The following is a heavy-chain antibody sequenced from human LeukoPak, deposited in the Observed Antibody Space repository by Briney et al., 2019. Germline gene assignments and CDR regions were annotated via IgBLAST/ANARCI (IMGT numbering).Heavy chain of an antibody. D-gene: IGHD1-26*01. CDR1: GGTFSSYA. J-gene: IGHJ6*02. V-gene: IGHV1-69*04. CDR2: IIPILGIA. Sequence: SVKVSCKASGGTFSSYAISWVRQAPGQGLEWMGRIIPILGIANYAQKFQGRVTITADKSTSTAYMELSSLRSEDTAVYYCVRARGADTLYYYYYGMDVWGQGTTVTVSS. CDR3: VRARGADTLYYYYYGMDV.